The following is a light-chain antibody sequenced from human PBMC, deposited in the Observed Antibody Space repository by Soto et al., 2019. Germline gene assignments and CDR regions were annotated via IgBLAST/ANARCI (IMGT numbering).Light chain of an antibody. CDR3: QQYNSGPFT. J-gene: IGKJ2*01. Sequence: EVVMTQSPATLSVSPGERVTLSCWASQSVSTNLAWYQQKPGQAPRLLISGASTRATGVPARFSGSGSGTHFTLTISSLQSEDFALYSCQQYNSGPFTFGQGTKLEIK. CDR1: QSVSTN. V-gene: IGKV3-15*01. CDR2: GAS.